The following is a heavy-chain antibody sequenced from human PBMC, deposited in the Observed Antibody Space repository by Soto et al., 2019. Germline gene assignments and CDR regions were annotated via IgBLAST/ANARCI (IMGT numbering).Heavy chain of an antibody. CDR1: GFTFRSNW. Sequence: GGSLRLSCAASGFTFRSNWMSWVRQAPGRGLEWVANIKPDGSGKYYLDSVRGRFTISRDNAENSLLLQIDSLRVGDTAVYYCARDVGVQELDYWGQGTLVTVSS. CDR3: ARDVGVQELDY. D-gene: IGHD6-6*01. CDR2: IKPDGSGK. V-gene: IGHV3-7*01. J-gene: IGHJ4*02.